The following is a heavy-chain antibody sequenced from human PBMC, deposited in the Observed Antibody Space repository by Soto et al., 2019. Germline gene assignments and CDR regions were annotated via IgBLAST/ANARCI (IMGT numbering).Heavy chain of an antibody. V-gene: IGHV1-18*04. CDR3: ARCYCSLGSCYTFWHFDL. Sequence: QVQLVQSGAEVKKPGASVRVSCKASGYTFTNYGISWVRQAPGQGLEWMGWVGPYNGNTDHAQNFQGRVTMTTDTSTNTAYMELGSLRSDDTALYYWARCYCSLGSCYTFWHFDLWGRGTLVTVSS. J-gene: IGHJ2*01. CDR1: GYTFTNYG. CDR2: VGPYNGNT. D-gene: IGHD2-15*01.